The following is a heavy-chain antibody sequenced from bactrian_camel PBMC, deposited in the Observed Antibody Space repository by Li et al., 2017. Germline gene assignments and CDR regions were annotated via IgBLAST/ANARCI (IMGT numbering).Heavy chain of an antibody. CDR2: ISQGGVYT. CDR3: AADFAMLVRWLLVENEYTS. CDR1: GFTFDSYT. Sequence: VQLVESGGGMVQPGRSLRLSCVASGFTFDSYTMNWVRQAPGKGLEWVSSISQGGVYTHYIESVKGRFTISRDDVQNTLYLQLNSLKTEDTARYYCAADFAMLVRWLLVENEYTSWGQGTQVTVS. D-gene: IGHD6*01. V-gene: IGHV3S31*01. J-gene: IGHJ4*01.